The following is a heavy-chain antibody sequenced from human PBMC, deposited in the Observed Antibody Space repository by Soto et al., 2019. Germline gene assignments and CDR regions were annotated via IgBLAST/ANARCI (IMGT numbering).Heavy chain of an antibody. CDR3: ARAISGYVT. Sequence: SVKVSCKASGGTFSSYTISWVRQAPGQGLEWMGRIIPILGIANYAQKFQGRVTLTRDTSASTVYLDLSSLRSEDTAIYYCARAISGYVTWGQGTLVTVSS. D-gene: IGHD5-12*01. CDR2: IIPILGIA. J-gene: IGHJ5*02. CDR1: GGTFSSYT. V-gene: IGHV1-69*02.